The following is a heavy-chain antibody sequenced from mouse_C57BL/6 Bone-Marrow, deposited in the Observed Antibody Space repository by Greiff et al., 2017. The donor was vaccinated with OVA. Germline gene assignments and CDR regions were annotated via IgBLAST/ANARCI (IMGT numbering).Heavy chain of an antibody. CDR2: INPSSGYT. D-gene: IGHD1-1*01. CDR1: GYTFTSYT. J-gene: IGHJ2*01. V-gene: IGHV1-4*01. CDR3: ARSGRAPLDY. Sequence: QVHVKQSGAELARPGASVKMSCKASGYTFTSYTMHWVKQRPGQGLEWIGYINPSSGYTKYNQKFKDKATLTADKSSSTAYMQLSSLTSEDSAVYYCARSGRAPLDYWGQGTTLTVSS.